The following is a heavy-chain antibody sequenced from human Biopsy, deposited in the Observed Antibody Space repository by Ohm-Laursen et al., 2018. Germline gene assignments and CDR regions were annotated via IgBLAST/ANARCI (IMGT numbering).Heavy chain of an antibody. Sequence: SLRLSCSASGFSVSSYDMNWVRQAPGKGLEWISYISETSSHIYDADSVRGRFTVARDIAKNSLYLQMNSLRVEDTAVYYCAKDWTSQYYYDSMDDYWGQGTLVTVSS. CDR2: ISETSSHI. CDR1: GFSVSSYD. D-gene: IGHD3-22*01. J-gene: IGHJ4*02. CDR3: AKDWTSQYYYDSMDDY. V-gene: IGHV3-21*04.